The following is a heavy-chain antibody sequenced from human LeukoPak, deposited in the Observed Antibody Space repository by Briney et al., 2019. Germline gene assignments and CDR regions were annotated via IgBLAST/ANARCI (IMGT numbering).Heavy chain of an antibody. CDR1: GFTLNKQL. J-gene: IGHJ4*02. Sequence: GSLRPLCAGPGFTLNKQLVFWVPPTPGKGLVLVLPINTDGSNTIYADSVKGRFTISRDNSKNTLYLQMNSLRAEDTAVYYCAKDGNYGSNALDTSDYWGQGTLVTVSS. CDR3: AKDGNYGSNALDTSDY. D-gene: IGHD4-23*01. CDR2: INTDGSNT. V-gene: IGHV3-74*01.